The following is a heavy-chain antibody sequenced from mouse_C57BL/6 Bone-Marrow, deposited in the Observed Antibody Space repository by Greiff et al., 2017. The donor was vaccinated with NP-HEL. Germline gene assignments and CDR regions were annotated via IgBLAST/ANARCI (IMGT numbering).Heavy chain of an antibody. Sequence: VHLVESGPELVKPGASVKISCKASGYTFTDYYINWVKQRPGQGLEWIGWIYPGSGNTKYNEKFKGKATLTVDTSSSTAYMQLSSLTSEDSAVYFCARDDFIYYDYDEAFAYWGQGTLVTVSA. D-gene: IGHD2-4*01. CDR2: IYPGSGNT. CDR3: ARDDFIYYDYDEAFAY. J-gene: IGHJ3*01. CDR1: GYTFTDYY. V-gene: IGHV1-84*01.